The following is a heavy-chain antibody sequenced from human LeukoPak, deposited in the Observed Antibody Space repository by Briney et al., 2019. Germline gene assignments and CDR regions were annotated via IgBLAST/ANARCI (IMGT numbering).Heavy chain of an antibody. V-gene: IGHV4-59*11. CDR3: ARSVEYMLLGGYFYYMDV. CDR2: IYYSGST. D-gene: IGHD3-16*01. CDR1: GGSISSHY. J-gene: IGHJ6*03. Sequence: PSETLSLTCTVSGGSISSHYWSWIRQPPGKGLEWIGYIYYSGSTNYNPSLKSRVTISVDTSKNQFSLKLGSVTTADTAVYYCARSVEYMLLGGYFYYMDVWGKGTTVTVSS.